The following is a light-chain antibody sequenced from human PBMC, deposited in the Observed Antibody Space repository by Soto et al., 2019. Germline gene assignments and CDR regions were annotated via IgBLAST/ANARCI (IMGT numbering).Light chain of an antibody. CDR3: VQRIEFPIT. V-gene: IGKV2-40*01. CDR1: QSLLDSDDGNTY. Sequence: DVVMTQAPLSLSVTPGEPASMSCRSSQSLLDSDDGNTYVDWYLQRPGQSPQLLIQTLSSRASGVPDSLGGGGSRIDFTLKISRVGAEDVGVYYCVQRIEFPITFGQGPRLEV. CDR2: TLS. J-gene: IGKJ5*01.